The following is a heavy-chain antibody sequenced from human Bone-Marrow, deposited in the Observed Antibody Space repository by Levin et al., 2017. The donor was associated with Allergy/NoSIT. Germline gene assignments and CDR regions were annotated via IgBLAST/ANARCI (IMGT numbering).Heavy chain of an antibody. CDR2: IYSRGGT. CDR3: AKCYSLASPCLNFDY. V-gene: IGHV3-53*01. CDR1: GFTVSNNY. Sequence: GGSLRLSCAASGFTVSNNYMSWVRQAPGKGLEWVSLIYSRGGTNYADSVKGRFTISRDSSKNTLYLQMNSLRAEDTAVYYCAKCYSLASPCLNFDYWGQGTLVTVSS. D-gene: IGHD2-8*01. J-gene: IGHJ4*02.